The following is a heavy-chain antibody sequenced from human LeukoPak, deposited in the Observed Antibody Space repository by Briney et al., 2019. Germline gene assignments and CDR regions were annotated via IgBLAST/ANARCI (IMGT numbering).Heavy chain of an antibody. J-gene: IGHJ5*02. CDR1: GGSVSSGGYY. CDR2: IYYSGST. CDR3: AVIRGDPWFDP. Sequence: PSQTLSLACTVSGGSVSSGGYYWSWIRQHPGKGPEWIGYIYYSGSTYYNPSLKSRVTISVDTSKNQFSLKLSSVTAADTAVYYCAVIRGDPWFDPWGQGTLVTVSS. V-gene: IGHV4-31*03. D-gene: IGHD2-21*02.